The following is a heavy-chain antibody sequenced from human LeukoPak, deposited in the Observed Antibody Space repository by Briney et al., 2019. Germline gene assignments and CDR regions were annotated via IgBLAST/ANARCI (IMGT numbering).Heavy chain of an antibody. D-gene: IGHD6-13*01. J-gene: IGHJ4*02. CDR2: IKLSGST. CDR1: GGSFSCYY. Sequence: SETLSLTRAVYGGSFSCYYWSRIRQPQGKKLEWFGGIKLSGSTNYNRPLKSRVTISVDTSKNQFSLKLSSVTAADTAVYYCARAAGVSRYSSSWYLLGYWGQGTLVTVSS. V-gene: IGHV4-34*01. CDR3: ARAAGVSRYSSSWYLLGY.